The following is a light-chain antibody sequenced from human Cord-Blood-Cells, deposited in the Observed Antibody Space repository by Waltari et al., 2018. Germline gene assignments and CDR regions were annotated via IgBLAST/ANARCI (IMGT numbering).Light chain of an antibody. CDR1: QGISSY. CDR3: QQLNSYPYT. Sequence: DLQLTQSPSFMSASVGDRVTITCRASQGISSYLAWYQQKQGKAPKLLIYAASTLQSGVPSRFSGSGSGTEFTLTISSLQPEDFATYYCQQLNSYPYTFGQGTKLGIK. CDR2: AAS. V-gene: IGKV1-9*01. J-gene: IGKJ2*01.